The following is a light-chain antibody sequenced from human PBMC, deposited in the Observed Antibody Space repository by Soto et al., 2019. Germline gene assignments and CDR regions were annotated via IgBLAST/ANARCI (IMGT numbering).Light chain of an antibody. CDR3: QQYGSSPLT. Sequence: EIVLTQSPGTLYLSPGERATLSCRASQSVSSSYLAWYQQKPGQAPRLLIYGASSRATGIPDRFSGSGSGTDFTLTISRLEPEDFAVYYCQQYGSSPLTFVGGTKVEIK. CDR1: QSVSSSY. J-gene: IGKJ4*01. CDR2: GAS. V-gene: IGKV3-20*01.